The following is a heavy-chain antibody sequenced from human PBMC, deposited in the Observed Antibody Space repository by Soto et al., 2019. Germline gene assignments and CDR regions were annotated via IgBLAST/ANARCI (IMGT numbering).Heavy chain of an antibody. CDR3: VRAPSPLDY. Sequence: PGGSLRLSCGASGFTFSTYAMHWVRQAPGKGLEWVAVVSYDGRNKYHADSVKGRFTISRDNSKNTLYLQMDSLRVEDTAMYYCVRAPSPLDYWGQGTLVTVSS. CDR1: GFTFSTYA. J-gene: IGHJ4*02. V-gene: IGHV3-30*04. CDR2: VSYDGRNK.